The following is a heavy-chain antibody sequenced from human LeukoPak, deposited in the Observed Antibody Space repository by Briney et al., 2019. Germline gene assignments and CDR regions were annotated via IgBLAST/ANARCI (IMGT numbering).Heavy chain of an antibody. D-gene: IGHD6-19*01. Sequence: PPRSLRLSCAASAFTFTSYGMHRVRQAPGKGLQSVAVIWYDGSNKYYADSVKGRFTISRDNSKNTLYLQMNSLRAEDTAVYYCARGGIAVAGTRFDYWGQGTLVTVSS. CDR2: IWYDGSNK. CDR1: AFTFTSYG. V-gene: IGHV3-33*01. CDR3: ARGGIAVAGTRFDY. J-gene: IGHJ4*02.